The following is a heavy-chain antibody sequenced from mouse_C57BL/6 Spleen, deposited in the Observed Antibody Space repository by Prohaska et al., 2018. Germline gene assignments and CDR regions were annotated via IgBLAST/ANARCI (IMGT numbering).Heavy chain of an antibody. CDR2: INPNNGGT. Sequence: EVQLQQSGPELVKPGASVKISCKASGYTFTDYYLNWVQQSHGLSLEWIGDINPNNGGTSYNQKFKGKATLTVDKSSSTAYVELRSLTSEDSAVYYCASPPDYDSSYWYFDVWGTGTTVTVSS. D-gene: IGHD1-1*01. CDR3: ASPPDYDSSYWYFDV. J-gene: IGHJ1*03. V-gene: IGHV1-26*01. CDR1: GYTFTDYY.